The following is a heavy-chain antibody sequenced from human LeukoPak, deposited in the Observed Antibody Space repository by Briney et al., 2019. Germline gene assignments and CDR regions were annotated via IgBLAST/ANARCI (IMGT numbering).Heavy chain of an antibody. Sequence: GGSLRLSCSASGFTFSSYAMHWVRQAPGKGLEYVSAISSNGGSTYYADSVKGRFTISRDNSKNTLYLQMSSLRAEDTAVYYCLKDGVAFYYDSSGYYQDVFDIGGKGTMV. D-gene: IGHD3-22*01. CDR2: ISSNGGST. CDR3: LKDGVAFYYDSSGYYQDVFDI. CDR1: GFTFSSYA. V-gene: IGHV3-64D*06. J-gene: IGHJ3*02.